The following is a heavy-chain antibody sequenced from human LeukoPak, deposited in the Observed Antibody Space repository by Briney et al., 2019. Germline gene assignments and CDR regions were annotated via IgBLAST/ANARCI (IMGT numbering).Heavy chain of an antibody. J-gene: IGHJ4*02. CDR3: AKAAAWELGLNFDY. Sequence: GGSLRLSCAASGFTFDDYAMHWVRQAPGKGLEWVSGISWNSGSIGYADSVKGRFTISRDNAKNSLYLQMNSLRAEDTALYYCAKAAAWELGLNFDYWCQGTLVTVSS. V-gene: IGHV3-9*01. CDR1: GFTFDDYA. D-gene: IGHD1-26*01. CDR2: ISWNSGSI.